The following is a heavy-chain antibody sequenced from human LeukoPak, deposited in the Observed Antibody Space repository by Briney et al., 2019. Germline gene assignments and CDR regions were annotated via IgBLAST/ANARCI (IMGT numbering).Heavy chain of an antibody. V-gene: IGHV4-59*01. J-gene: IGHJ3*02. D-gene: IGHD3-22*01. CDR3: ASLTTADAFDI. Sequence: SETLSLTCTVSGGSISSYYWSWIRQPPGKGLEWIGYICDSGSTNYNPSLKSRVTISVDTSKNQFSLKVSSVTAADTAVYYCASLTTADAFDIWGQGTMVTVSS. CDR2: ICDSGST. CDR1: GGSISSYY.